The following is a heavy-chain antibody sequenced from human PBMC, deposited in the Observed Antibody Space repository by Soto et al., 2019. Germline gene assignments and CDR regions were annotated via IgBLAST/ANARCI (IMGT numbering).Heavy chain of an antibody. Sequence: GGSLRLSCAASGFTFSSYGMHWVRQAPGKGLEWVANIKQDGSEQYYVDSVEGRFTISRDNAKNSLYLQMNSLRAEDTAVYFCASSFCSSSSCFEKSWCYFDSWGQGTLVTVSS. CDR2: IKQDGSEQ. D-gene: IGHD2-2*01. CDR3: ASSFCSSSSCFEKSWCYFDS. J-gene: IGHJ4*02. CDR1: GFTFSSYG. V-gene: IGHV3-7*01.